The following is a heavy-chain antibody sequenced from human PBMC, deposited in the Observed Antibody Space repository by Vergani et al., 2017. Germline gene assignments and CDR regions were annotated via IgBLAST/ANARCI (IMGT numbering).Heavy chain of an antibody. CDR3: ARDRDIVVVPAAPFDY. CDR1: GYTLTELS. Sequence: QVQLVQSGAEVKKPGASVKVSCKVSGYTLTELSMHWVRQAPGNGLEWMGWINTNTGNPTYAQGFTGRFVFSLDTSVSTAYLQISSLKAEDTAVYYCARDRDIVVVPAAPFDYWGQGTLVTVSS. V-gene: IGHV7-4-1*02. D-gene: IGHD2-2*01. J-gene: IGHJ4*02. CDR2: INTNTGNP.